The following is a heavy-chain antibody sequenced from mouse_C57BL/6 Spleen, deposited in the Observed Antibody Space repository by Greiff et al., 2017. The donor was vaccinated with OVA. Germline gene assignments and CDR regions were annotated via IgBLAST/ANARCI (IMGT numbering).Heavy chain of an antibody. D-gene: IGHD2-4*01. CDR1: GYTFTDYN. Sequence: EVKLVESGPELVKPGASVKMSCKASGYTFTDYNMHWVKQSHGKSLEWIGYINPNNGGTSYNQKFKGKATLTVNKSSSTAYMELRSLTSEDSAVYYCARWDYHWYFDVWGTGTTVTVSS. CDR3: ARWDYHWYFDV. V-gene: IGHV1-22*01. CDR2: INPNNGGT. J-gene: IGHJ1*03.